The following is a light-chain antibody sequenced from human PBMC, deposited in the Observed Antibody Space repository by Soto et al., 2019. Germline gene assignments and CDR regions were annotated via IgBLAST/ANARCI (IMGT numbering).Light chain of an antibody. J-gene: IGKJ2*01. CDR2: GAS. V-gene: IGKV3-15*01. CDR1: QSVSSN. Sequence: EIVMTQSPATLSVSPGERATLSCRASQSVSSNLVWYQQKRGQAPRLLIYGASTRATGIPARFSGSGSGTEFTLTISSLQSEDFAVYYCQQYNNWPPTFGQGTKVEIK. CDR3: QQYNNWPPT.